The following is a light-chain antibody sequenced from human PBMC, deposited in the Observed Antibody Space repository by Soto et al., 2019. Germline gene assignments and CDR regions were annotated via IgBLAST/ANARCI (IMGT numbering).Light chain of an antibody. J-gene: IGKJ5*01. CDR1: QGIXXX. CDR2: AAS. Sequence: DIQLTQSPSFLSASVGDRVTITCRASQGIXXXXAWYQQKPGKAPKLLIYAASTLQSGVPSRFSGSGSGTXXXXXXXXXXXXXXATYYCQQLNSYPPITFGQGTRLEIK. V-gene: IGKV1-9*01. CDR3: QQLNSYPPIT.